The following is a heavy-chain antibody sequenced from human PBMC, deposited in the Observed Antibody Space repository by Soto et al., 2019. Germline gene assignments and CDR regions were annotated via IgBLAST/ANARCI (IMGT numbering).Heavy chain of an antibody. CDR1: GFTFRDYA. Sequence: EVEVLESGGDLVQPGGSLRLSCAASGFTFRDYAMTWVRQAPGQGLEYVSSITHNGDHTFYADSVKGRFTISRDNPKNTLYLQMNNLRVEDTAIYYCATHVVDRGVRSWGQGTLVTVSS. CDR2: ITHNGDHT. D-gene: IGHD3-10*02. V-gene: IGHV3-23*01. J-gene: IGHJ5*02. CDR3: ATHVVDRGVRS.